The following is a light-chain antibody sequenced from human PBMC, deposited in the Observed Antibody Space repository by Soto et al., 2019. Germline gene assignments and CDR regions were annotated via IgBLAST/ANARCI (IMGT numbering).Light chain of an antibody. Sequence: ELVLTQSPATLSLSPGERATLSCRASQSVGSYLVWYQQKPGQAPRLLIYDASNRATGIPARFSGSGSGTDFTLTISSLEPEDFAVYYGQQRSNWPITFGQGTRLEIK. CDR2: DAS. CDR1: QSVGSY. V-gene: IGKV3-11*01. CDR3: QQRSNWPIT. J-gene: IGKJ5*01.